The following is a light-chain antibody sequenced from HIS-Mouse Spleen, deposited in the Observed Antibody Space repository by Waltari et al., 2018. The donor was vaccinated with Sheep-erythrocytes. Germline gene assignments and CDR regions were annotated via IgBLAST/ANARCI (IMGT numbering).Light chain of an antibody. CDR1: SSDVGSYNL. J-gene: IGLJ3*02. CDR3: CSYAGSSTWV. Sequence: GQSITISCTGTSSDVGSYNLVSWYQQHPGKAPKPMIYEGSKRPSGVSNRFSGSKSGNTASLTISGLQAEDEADYYCCSYAGSSTWVFGGGTKLTVL. CDR2: EGS. V-gene: IGLV2-23*01.